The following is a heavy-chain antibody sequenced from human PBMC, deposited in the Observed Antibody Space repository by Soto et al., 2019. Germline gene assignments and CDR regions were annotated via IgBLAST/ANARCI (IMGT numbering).Heavy chain of an antibody. J-gene: IGHJ6*02. D-gene: IGHD2-2*01. Sequence: SETLSRTCTVSGGSISSYYWSWIRQPPGKGLEWIGYIYYSGSTNYNPSLKSRVTISVDTSKNQFSLKLSSVTAADTAVYYCARVSTGDYYYGMDVWGQGTTVTVSS. CDR3: ARVSTGDYYYGMDV. CDR2: IYYSGST. CDR1: GGSISSYY. V-gene: IGHV4-59*01.